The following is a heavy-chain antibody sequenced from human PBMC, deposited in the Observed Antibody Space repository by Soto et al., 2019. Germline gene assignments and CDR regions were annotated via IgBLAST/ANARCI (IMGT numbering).Heavy chain of an antibody. J-gene: IGHJ6*02. CDR2: ISGSGGST. D-gene: IGHD2-2*01. Sequence: PGGSLRLSCAASGFTFSSYAMSWVRQAPGKGLEWVSAISGSGGSTYYADSVKGRFTISRDNSKNTLYLQMNSLRAEDTAVYYCAKSICSSTSCYVGPNYYYYYGMDVWGQGTTVTVSS. CDR1: GFTFSSYA. CDR3: AKSICSSTSCYVGPNYYYYYGMDV. V-gene: IGHV3-23*01.